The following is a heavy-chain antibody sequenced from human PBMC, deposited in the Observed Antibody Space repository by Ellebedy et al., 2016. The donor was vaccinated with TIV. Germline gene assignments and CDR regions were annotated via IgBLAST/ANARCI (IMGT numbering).Heavy chain of an antibody. V-gene: IGHV4-30-2*01. Sequence: SETLSLXXAVFGGSIRSDGFSWNWIRQPPGKGLEWIGYIYDSGSTSYNPSLKGRVAMSIDTSQNQFSLKLTSVTAADTAVYYCARLGLGYYDSSGLYYGDYWGQGTLVTVSS. CDR1: GGSIRSDGFS. CDR3: ARLGLGYYDSSGLYYGDY. J-gene: IGHJ4*02. D-gene: IGHD3-22*01. CDR2: IYDSGST.